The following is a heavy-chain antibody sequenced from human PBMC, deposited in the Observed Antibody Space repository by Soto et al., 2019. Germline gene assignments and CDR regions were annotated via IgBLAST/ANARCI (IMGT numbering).Heavy chain of an antibody. J-gene: IGHJ4*02. CDR2: ISYDGSNK. CDR1: GFTFSSYG. V-gene: IGHV3-30*18. CDR3: AKDRRDIVLMVYAIRGGSFDY. Sequence: QVQLVESGGGVVQPGRSLRLSCAASGFTFSSYGMHWVRQAPGKGLEWVAVISYDGSNKYYADSVKGRFTISRDNSKNTLYLQMNSLRAEDTAVYYCAKDRRDIVLMVYAIRGGSFDYWGQGTLVTVSS. D-gene: IGHD2-8*01.